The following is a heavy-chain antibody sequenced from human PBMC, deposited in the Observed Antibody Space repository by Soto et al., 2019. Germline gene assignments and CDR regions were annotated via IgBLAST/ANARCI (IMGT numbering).Heavy chain of an antibody. J-gene: IGHJ4*02. CDR3: AKDRGWQWKSIFDY. D-gene: IGHD6-19*01. CDR2: ISYDGSNK. V-gene: IGHV3-30*18. Sequence: LRLSCAASGFTFSSYGMHWVRQAPGKGLEWVAVISYDGSNKYYADSVKGRFTISRDNSKNTLYLQMNSLRAEDTAVYYCAKDRGWQWKSIFDYWGQGTLVTVSS. CDR1: GFTFSSYG.